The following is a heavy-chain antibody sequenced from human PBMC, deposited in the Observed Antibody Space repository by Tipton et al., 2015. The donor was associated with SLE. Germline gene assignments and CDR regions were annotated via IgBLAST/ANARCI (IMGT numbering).Heavy chain of an antibody. D-gene: IGHD2-8*01. Sequence: TLSLTCTVSGGSISSYYWSWIRQPPGKGLEWIAYIHSSGRTNYNPSLKSRLTISLDTSKNQFSLEVRSVTAADTAVYYCVRLRSKVLIDYWGQGTLVTVSS. CDR1: GGSISSYY. CDR2: IHSSGRT. J-gene: IGHJ4*02. V-gene: IGHV4-59*12. CDR3: VRLRSKVLIDY.